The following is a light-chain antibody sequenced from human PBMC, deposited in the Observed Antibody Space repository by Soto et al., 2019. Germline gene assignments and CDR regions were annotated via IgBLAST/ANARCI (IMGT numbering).Light chain of an antibody. Sequence: QSVLTQPASVSGSPGQSITISCTGTSGDIGSYNRVSWYQQHPGKAPKLMIYEVSNRPSGVSNRFSGSKSGNAASLTISGLQAEDEADYYCSAFTSSTTLAFGGGTKLTVL. J-gene: IGLJ3*02. CDR3: SAFTSSTTLA. CDR1: SGDIGSYNR. CDR2: EVS. V-gene: IGLV2-14*01.